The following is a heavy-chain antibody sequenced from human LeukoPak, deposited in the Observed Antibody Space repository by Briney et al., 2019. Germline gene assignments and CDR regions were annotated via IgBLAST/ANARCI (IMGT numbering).Heavy chain of an antibody. CDR3: ARGVRSIAAAGSYYFDY. CDR1: GGSFSGYY. D-gene: IGHD6-13*01. Sequence: SETLSLTCAVYGGSFSGYYWSWIRQPPGKGLEWIGEINHSGSTNYNPSLKSRVTISVDTSKNQFSLKLSSVTAADTAVYYCARGVRSIAAAGSYYFDYWGQGILVTVSS. V-gene: IGHV4-34*01. CDR2: INHSGST. J-gene: IGHJ4*02.